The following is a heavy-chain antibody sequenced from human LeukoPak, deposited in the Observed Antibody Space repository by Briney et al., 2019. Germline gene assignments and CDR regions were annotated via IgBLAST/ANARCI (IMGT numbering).Heavy chain of an antibody. D-gene: IGHD5-18*01. J-gene: IGHJ6*03. V-gene: IGHV1-46*01. CDR2: INPSGGST. CDR1: GYTFTSYY. CDR3: ARGCTAMGHYYYYYYMDV. Sequence: ASVKVPCKASGYTFTSYYMHWVRQAPGQGLEWMGIINPSGGSTSYAQKFQGRVTMTRDTSTSTVYMELSSLRSEDTAVYYCARGCTAMGHYYYYYYMDVWGKGTTVTVSS.